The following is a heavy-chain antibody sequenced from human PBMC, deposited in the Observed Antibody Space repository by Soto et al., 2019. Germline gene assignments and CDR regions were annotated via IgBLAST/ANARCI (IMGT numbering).Heavy chain of an antibody. V-gene: IGHV3-23*01. J-gene: IGHJ4*02. CDR2: INETGGSI. CDR3: AKGGRRRGSYPPIDS. CDR1: GFTFSSYA. D-gene: IGHD1-26*01. Sequence: EVQLLESGGGLVQPGGSLRLSCAASGFTFSSYAMTWVRQAPGKVLEWVSAINETGGSIYYGDSVKGPFTISRETSKKPMYLKTSSPGAEYTAVYVCAKGGRRRGSYPPIDSWGQGTMVTVSS.